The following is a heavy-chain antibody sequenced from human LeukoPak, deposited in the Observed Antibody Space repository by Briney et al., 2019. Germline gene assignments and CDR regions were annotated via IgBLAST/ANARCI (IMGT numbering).Heavy chain of an antibody. CDR1: GFIFSNYD. CDR3: ARGDILTDYSFDP. J-gene: IGHJ5*02. V-gene: IGHV3-13*04. CDR2: IGNTGDT. Sequence: GGSLRLSCAASGFIFSNYDMHWVRHATGKGLECVSGIGNTGDTYYPASVKGRFTISRENAKNSLYLQMNSLRAGDTAVYYCARGDILTDYSFDPWGQGTLVIVSS. D-gene: IGHD3-9*01.